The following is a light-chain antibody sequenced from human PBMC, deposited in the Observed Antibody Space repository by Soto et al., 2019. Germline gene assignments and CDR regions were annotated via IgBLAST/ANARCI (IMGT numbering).Light chain of an antibody. CDR1: QSIDSS. Sequence: DIQMTQSPSTLSASVGDRVTITCRASQSIDSSLAWYQQKPRKGPKLLIYDASTLESGVPSRFSGSGFGTEFALTISSLQPDDFATYYCQQYNSFSKTFGRGTKVDIK. CDR2: DAS. V-gene: IGKV1-5*01. J-gene: IGKJ1*01. CDR3: QQYNSFSKT.